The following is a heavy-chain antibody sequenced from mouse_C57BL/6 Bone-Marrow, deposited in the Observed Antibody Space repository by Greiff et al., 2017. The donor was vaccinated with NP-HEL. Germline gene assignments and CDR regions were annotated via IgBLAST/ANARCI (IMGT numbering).Heavy chain of an antibody. J-gene: IGHJ3*01. V-gene: IGHV1-59*01. Sequence: VQLQQPGAELVRPGTSVKLSCKASGYTFTSYWMHWVKQRPGQGLEWIGVIDPSDSYTNYNQKFKGKATLTVDTSSSTAYMQLSSLTSEDSAVYYCARWLLRRGFDAYWGQGTLVTVSA. D-gene: IGHD2-3*01. CDR3: ARWLLRRGFDAY. CDR2: IDPSDSYT. CDR1: GYTFTSYW.